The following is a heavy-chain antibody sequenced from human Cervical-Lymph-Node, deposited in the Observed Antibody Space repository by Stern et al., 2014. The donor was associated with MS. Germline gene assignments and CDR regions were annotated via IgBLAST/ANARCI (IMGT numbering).Heavy chain of an antibody. Sequence: QLAQSGGGVVQPGRSLTLSCAASGFSLSNSAMHWVRPAPGKGLEWVAVISFAGGNKKYGDSVKGRFSSSRDMANSTLFLQMNSLRLEDTAVYYCMGVGDAMHVWGQGTTVIVSS. CDR1: GFSLSNSA. CDR2: ISFAGGNK. CDR3: MGVGDAMHV. J-gene: IGHJ6*02. V-gene: IGHV3-30*03.